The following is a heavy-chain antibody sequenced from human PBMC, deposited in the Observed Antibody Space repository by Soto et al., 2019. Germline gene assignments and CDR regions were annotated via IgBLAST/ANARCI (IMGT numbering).Heavy chain of an antibody. D-gene: IGHD3-22*01. CDR3: ARQPYYYDTSGYHVDRVDGMDV. V-gene: IGHV5-51*01. J-gene: IGHJ6*02. CDR2: IFPDDSDT. Sequence: SGESLKISCKASGYTFTSYWIAWVRQMPGKGLEWMGIIFPDDSDTRYSPSFQGQVTISADKSLSTAYLQWSSLKASDTAMYYCARQPYYYDTSGYHVDRVDGMDVWGQGTTVTVSS. CDR1: GYTFTSYW.